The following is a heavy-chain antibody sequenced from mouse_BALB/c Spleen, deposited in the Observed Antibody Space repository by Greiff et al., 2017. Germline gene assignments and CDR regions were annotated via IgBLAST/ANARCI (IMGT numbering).Heavy chain of an antibody. V-gene: IGHV1S22*01. CDR2: IYPGSGST. Sequence: LQQPGSELVRPGASVKLSCKASGYTFTSYWMHWVKQRHGQGLEWIGNIYPGSGSTNYDEKFKSKGTLTVDTSSSTAYMHLSSLTSEDSAVYYCTRERDGYYPAMDYWGQGTSVTVSS. J-gene: IGHJ4*01. CDR1: GYTFTSYW. CDR3: TRERDGYYPAMDY. D-gene: IGHD2-3*01.